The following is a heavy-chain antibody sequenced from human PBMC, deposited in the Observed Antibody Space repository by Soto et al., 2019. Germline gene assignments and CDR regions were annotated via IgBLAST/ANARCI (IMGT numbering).Heavy chain of an antibody. J-gene: IGHJ6*02. Sequence: ASVKVSCKASGYSFSTYAMHWVRQAPGQSLEWMGWINGGTGQTKFSQRFQDRITITRDTSASTAYMELSSLRSEDTAVYYCARGKVMEENYYYYGRDSWGQRTTVTVSS. V-gene: IGHV1-3*01. CDR3: ARGKVMEENYYYYGRDS. CDR2: INGGTGQT. CDR1: GYSFSTYA. D-gene: IGHD1-1*01.